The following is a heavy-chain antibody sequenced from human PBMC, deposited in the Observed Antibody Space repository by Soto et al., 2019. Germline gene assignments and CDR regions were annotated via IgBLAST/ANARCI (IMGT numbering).Heavy chain of an antibody. V-gene: IGHV4-59*12. Sequence: LETLSLTCTVSGGSISSYYWSWIRQSPGKGLEWIGYIYYNGNTSYNPSLKSRVTISVDTSKNQFSLKLSSVTAADTAVYYCARERPDGARLDPWGQGTLVTVSS. CDR1: GGSISSYY. J-gene: IGHJ5*02. CDR3: ARERPDGARLDP. D-gene: IGHD6-6*01. CDR2: IYYNGNT.